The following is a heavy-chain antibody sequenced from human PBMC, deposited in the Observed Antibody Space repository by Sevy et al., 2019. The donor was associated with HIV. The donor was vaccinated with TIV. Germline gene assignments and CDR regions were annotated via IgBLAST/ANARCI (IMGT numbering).Heavy chain of an antibody. CDR1: GYTFTDYY. D-gene: IGHD1-1*01. Sequence: ASVKVSCKASGYTFTDYYMQWVRQAPGQGLEWMGWINPNSGGTNYAQKFQGRVTMTRDTSISTVYMELSGLRSDDTAVYYCGRYDSDYFDYGGQGTLVTVSS. J-gene: IGHJ4*02. CDR3: GRYDSDYFDY. CDR2: INPNSGGT. V-gene: IGHV1-2*02.